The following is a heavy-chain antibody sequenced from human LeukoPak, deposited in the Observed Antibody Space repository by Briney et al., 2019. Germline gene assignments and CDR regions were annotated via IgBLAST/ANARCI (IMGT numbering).Heavy chain of an antibody. V-gene: IGHV4-4*02. CDR1: GLSISSNNW. CDR2: ISHSGSI. CDR3: ARVTATIPFDY. Sequence: SGTLSLTCAVSGLSISSNNWWSWVRQSPGRGLEWIGEISHSGSINYNPSLESRVTISVDTSKNQFSLSLSSVTAADTAVYFSARVTATIPFDYWGQGTLVTVSS. J-gene: IGHJ4*02. D-gene: IGHD1-1*01.